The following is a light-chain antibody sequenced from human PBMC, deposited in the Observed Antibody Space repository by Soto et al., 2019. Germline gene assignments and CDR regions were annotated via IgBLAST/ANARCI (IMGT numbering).Light chain of an antibody. Sequence: QSVLTQPASVSGSPGQSITISCTGTSSDVGSYNLISWYQQYPDKAPKLMIYEVSKRPSGVSNRFSGSKSGNTASLTISGLRAEDEADYYCCSYAGSSTFYVFGSGTKVTVL. J-gene: IGLJ1*01. CDR3: CSYAGSSTFYV. CDR1: SSDVGSYNL. V-gene: IGLV2-23*02. CDR2: EVS.